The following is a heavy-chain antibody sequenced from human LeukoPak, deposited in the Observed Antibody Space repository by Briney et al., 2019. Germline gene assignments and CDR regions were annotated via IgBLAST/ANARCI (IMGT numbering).Heavy chain of an antibody. Sequence: SVKVSCKASGDTFSSYAISWVRQAPGQGLEWMGGIIPIFGTANYAQKFQGRVTITADESTSTAYMELSSLRSEDTAVYYCASFYPYGGYEDYWDQGTLVTVSS. V-gene: IGHV1-69*13. CDR2: IIPIFGTA. CDR3: ASFYPYGGYEDY. J-gene: IGHJ4*02. CDR1: GDTFSSYA. D-gene: IGHD5-12*01.